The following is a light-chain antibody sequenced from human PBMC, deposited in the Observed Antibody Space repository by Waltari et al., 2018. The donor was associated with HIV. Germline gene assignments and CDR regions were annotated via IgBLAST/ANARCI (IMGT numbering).Light chain of an antibody. CDR2: DEP. CDR1: QSVRSL. J-gene: IGKJ4*01. CDR3: QQRSNWPLT. Sequence: EIVLTQSPATLSLSPGERATLSCGASQSVRSLIAWYQQKPGQAPRLLIYDEPTRATGIPARCRGSGSGTDVTLTISSLEPEDFAVYYGQQRSNWPLTFGGGTEVEIK. V-gene: IGKV3-11*01.